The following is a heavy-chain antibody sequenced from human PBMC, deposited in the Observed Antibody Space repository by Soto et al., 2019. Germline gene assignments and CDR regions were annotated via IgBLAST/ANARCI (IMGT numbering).Heavy chain of an antibody. CDR2: IYYSGST. V-gene: IGHV4-59*01. CDR3: ARMVPYCISTSCYPVEGDAFDI. Sequence: PSETLSLTCTVSGGSISSYYWSWVRQPPGKGLEWIGYIYYSGSTNYNPSLKSRVTISVDTSKSQVVLTMTNMDPVDTATYYCARMVPYCISTSCYPVEGDAFDIWGQGTMVTVSS. D-gene: IGHD2-2*01. CDR1: GGSISSYY. J-gene: IGHJ3*02.